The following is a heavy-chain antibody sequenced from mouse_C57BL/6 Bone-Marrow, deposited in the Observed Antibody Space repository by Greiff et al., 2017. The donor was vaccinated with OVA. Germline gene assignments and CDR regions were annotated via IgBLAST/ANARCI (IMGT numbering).Heavy chain of an antibody. CDR3: TTSYGSSLYYAMDY. CDR2: IDPEDGDT. D-gene: IGHD1-1*01. Sequence: EVQLQQSGAELVRPGASVKLSCTASGFNIKDYYMHWVKQRPEQGLEWIGRIDPEDGDTEYAPKFQGKATMTADTSSNTAYLQLSSLTSEDTAVYYCTTSYGSSLYYAMDYWGQGTSVTVSS. J-gene: IGHJ4*01. CDR1: GFNIKDYY. V-gene: IGHV14-1*01.